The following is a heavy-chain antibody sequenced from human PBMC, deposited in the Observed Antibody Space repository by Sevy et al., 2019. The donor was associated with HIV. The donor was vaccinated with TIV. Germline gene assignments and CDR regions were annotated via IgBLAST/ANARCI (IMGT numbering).Heavy chain of an antibody. CDR1: GFTFGDYA. V-gene: IGHV3-49*03. J-gene: IGHJ3*02. CDR2: IRSKGYGGTT. Sequence: GGSLRLSCTASGFTFGDYAMNWLRQAPGKGLEWVGLIRSKGYGGTTEYAASVKGRFTIPRDDSKGIAYLQMNTLKSEDTAVYYCTIDMGYSGPGAFDIWGQGTMVTVSS. CDR3: TIDMGYSGPGAFDI. D-gene: IGHD5-12*01.